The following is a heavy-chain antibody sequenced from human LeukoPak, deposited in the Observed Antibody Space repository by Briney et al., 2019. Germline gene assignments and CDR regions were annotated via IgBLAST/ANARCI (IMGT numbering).Heavy chain of an antibody. CDR2: IYSGGST. V-gene: IGHV3-53*01. CDR3: ARDSRGYSYGFDY. D-gene: IGHD5-18*01. Sequence: GGSLRLSCAASGFTVSSNSMSWVRQAPGKGLEWVSVIYSGGSTYYADSVKGRFTISRDNSKNTLYLQMNSLRAEDTAVYYCARDSRGYSYGFDYWGQGTLVTVSS. J-gene: IGHJ4*02. CDR1: GFTVSSNS.